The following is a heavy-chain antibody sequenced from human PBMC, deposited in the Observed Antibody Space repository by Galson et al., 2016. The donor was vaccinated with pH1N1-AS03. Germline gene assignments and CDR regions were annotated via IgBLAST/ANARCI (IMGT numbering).Heavy chain of an antibody. Sequence: LSLTCSVSGASISSRSYHWVWIRQPPGKGLEWIGIVDYNVGTYYNPSLKSRVTIPADTSNNRFSLKLTSVAAADTAIYYCATYMAGEGGRGYWGPGTLVTVSS. CDR3: ATYMAGEGGRGY. CDR2: VDYNVGT. CDR1: GASISSRSYH. J-gene: IGHJ4*02. D-gene: IGHD3-10*01. V-gene: IGHV4-39*02.